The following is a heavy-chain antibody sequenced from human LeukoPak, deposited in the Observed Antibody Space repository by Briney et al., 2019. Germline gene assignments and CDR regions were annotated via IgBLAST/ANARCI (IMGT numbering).Heavy chain of an antibody. J-gene: IGHJ4*02. CDR3: ARGDYYGSGSYPPLNY. CDR2: IYPGDSDT. V-gene: IGHV5-51*01. D-gene: IGHD3-10*01. Sequence: GESLKISCKGSGYSFTSYWIGWVRQMPGKGLEWMGIIYPGDSDTRYSPSFQGQVTISADKSISTAYLQWSSLKASDTAMYYCARGDYYGSGSYPPLNYWGQGTLVTVSS. CDR1: GYSFTSYW.